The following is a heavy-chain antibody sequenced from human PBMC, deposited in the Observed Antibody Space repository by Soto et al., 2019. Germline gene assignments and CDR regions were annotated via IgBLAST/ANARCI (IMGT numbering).Heavy chain of an antibody. J-gene: IGHJ4*02. CDR3: AKDKVCSGGSCYYDY. V-gene: IGHV3-23*01. Sequence: EVQLLEAGGDLIQPGGSLRLSCAASGFTFSSYTMTWVRQAPGKGLEWVSAINGGGGSTYYADSVKGRFTISRDNSKDTLYLQMNSLRAEDTAVYYWAKDKVCSGGSCYYDYWGQGTRVTVSS. CDR2: INGGGGST. CDR1: GFTFSSYT. D-gene: IGHD2-15*01.